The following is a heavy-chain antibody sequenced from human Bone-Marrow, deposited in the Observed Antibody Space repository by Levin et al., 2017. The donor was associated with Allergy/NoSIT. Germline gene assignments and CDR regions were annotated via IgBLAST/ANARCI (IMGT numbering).Heavy chain of an antibody. J-gene: IGHJ3*02. D-gene: IGHD1-26*01. Sequence: ASETLSLTCAVYGGSFSGYFWSWIRQPPGKGLEWIGEINHSGSTNYNPSLKSRVTISADTSKNQFSLKLTSVTAADTALYYCARRGKTVGATWAFDIWGQGTMVTVSS. CDR2: INHSGST. CDR3: ARRGKTVGATWAFDI. V-gene: IGHV4-34*01. CDR1: GGSFSGYF.